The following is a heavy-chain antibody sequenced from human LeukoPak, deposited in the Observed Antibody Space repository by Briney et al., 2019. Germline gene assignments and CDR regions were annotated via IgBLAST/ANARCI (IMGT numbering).Heavy chain of an antibody. Sequence: ASETLSLTCTVSGGSISSSSYYWGWIRQPPGMRLEWIGSIYYSGSTYYNPSLKSRVTISVDKSKNQFSLKLSSVTAADTAVYYCARAVGIAAAGPGVDYWGQGTLVTVSS. CDR3: ARAVGIAAAGPGVDY. CDR1: GGSISSSSYY. V-gene: IGHV4-39*07. J-gene: IGHJ4*02. CDR2: IYYSGST. D-gene: IGHD6-13*01.